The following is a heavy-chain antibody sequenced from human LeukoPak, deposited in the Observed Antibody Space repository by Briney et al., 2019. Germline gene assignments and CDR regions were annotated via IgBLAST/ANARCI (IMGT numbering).Heavy chain of an antibody. Sequence: GGSLRLSCAASGFTFSSYAMSWVRQAPGKGLEWVSAISGSGGSTYYADSVKGRFTISRDNSKNTLYLQMNSLRAEDTAVYYCARVDSSGYGYYFDYWGQGTLVTVSS. CDR1: GFTFSSYA. J-gene: IGHJ4*02. CDR2: ISGSGGST. V-gene: IGHV3-23*01. CDR3: ARVDSSGYGYYFDY. D-gene: IGHD3-22*01.